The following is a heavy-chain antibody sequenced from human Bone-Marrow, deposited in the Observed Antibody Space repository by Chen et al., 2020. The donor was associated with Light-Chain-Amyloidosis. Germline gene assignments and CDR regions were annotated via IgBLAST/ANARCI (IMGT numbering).Heavy chain of an antibody. D-gene: IGHD5-12*01. J-gene: IGHJ4*02. CDR2: IYPDDSDA. CDR1: GYTFPNYW. V-gene: IGHV5-51*01. CDR3: ARRRDGYNFDY. Sequence: EVQLEQSGPEVKKPGESLKISCKGSGYTFPNYWIGWVRQMPGKGLEWMGVIYPDDSDARYSPSFEGQVTIAADKSITTAYLQWRSLEASDTAMYDCARRRDGYNFDYWGQGTLVTVSS.